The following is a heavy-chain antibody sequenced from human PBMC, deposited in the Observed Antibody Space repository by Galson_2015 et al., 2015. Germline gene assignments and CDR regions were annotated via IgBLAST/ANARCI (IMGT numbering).Heavy chain of an antibody. D-gene: IGHD3-9*01. CDR3: ARRARVTGFAETQLYFFDY. J-gene: IGHJ4*02. CDR1: GYTFTNNY. V-gene: IGHV1-46*01. Sequence: SVKVSCKASGYTFTNNYMHWVRQAPGQGLEWMGIINPSGGSTNYAQKFQGRVTMTRDTSTSTVYMELSSLRSDDTAVYYCARRARVTGFAETQLYFFDYWGQGTLVTVSS. CDR2: INPSGGST.